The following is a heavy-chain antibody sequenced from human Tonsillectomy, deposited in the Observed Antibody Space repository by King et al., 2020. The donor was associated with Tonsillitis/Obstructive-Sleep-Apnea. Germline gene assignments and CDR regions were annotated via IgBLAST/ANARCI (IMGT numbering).Heavy chain of an antibody. J-gene: IGHJ3*02. Sequence: VQLVESGGGLIQPGGSLRLSCAASGFTVSSNYMSWVRQAPGKGLEWGSVIYSGGSTYYADSVKGRFTISRDNSKNTLYLQMNSLRAEDTAVYYCASRPYYDSSGYFDAFDIWGQGTMVTVSS. V-gene: IGHV3-53*01. D-gene: IGHD3-22*01. CDR2: IYSGGST. CDR3: ASRPYYDSSGYFDAFDI. CDR1: GFTVSSNY.